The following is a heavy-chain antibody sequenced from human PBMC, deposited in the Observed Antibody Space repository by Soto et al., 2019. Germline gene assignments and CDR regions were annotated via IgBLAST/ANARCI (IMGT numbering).Heavy chain of an antibody. V-gene: IGHV3-15*01. Sequence: VQLVESGGGLVKPGGSLRLSCAASGFTFSNAWMSWVRQAPGKGLEWVGRIKNKADGGTTDYAAPVKGRFTISRDDSKDTLYLQMSGLKTEDTAVYYCTSEGYPVDNWGQGTLVTVSS. D-gene: IGHD6-13*01. J-gene: IGHJ4*02. CDR2: IKNKADGGTT. CDR3: TSEGYPVDN. CDR1: GFTFSNAW.